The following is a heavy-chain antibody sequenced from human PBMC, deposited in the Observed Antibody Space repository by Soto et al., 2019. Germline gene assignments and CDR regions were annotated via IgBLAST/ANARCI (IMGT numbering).Heavy chain of an antibody. Sequence: SETLSLTCTVSGGSLNNHYWSWIRQPPGKGLEWIAYVYYSGSTNYSPSLKSRVTISMDTSKRQFSLKLSSVTAADTAVYYCARVPITQDSTGHYAFDYWGQGTRVT. J-gene: IGHJ4*02. V-gene: IGHV4-59*11. CDR1: GGSLNNHY. CDR3: ARVPITQDSTGHYAFDY. CDR2: VYYSGST. D-gene: IGHD3-22*01.